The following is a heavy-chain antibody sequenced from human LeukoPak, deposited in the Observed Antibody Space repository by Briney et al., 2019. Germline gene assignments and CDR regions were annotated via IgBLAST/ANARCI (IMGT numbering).Heavy chain of an antibody. D-gene: IGHD2-15*01. CDR1: GFTFSNYW. CDR3: ARDRGGGSCFDY. J-gene: IGHJ4*02. Sequence: GGSLRLSCAASGFTFSNYWMHWVRQVPGKGLVWVSRVKSDGINTIYADSAKGRFTISRDNAKNTLYLEMNSLRDEDTAVYYCARDRGGGSCFDYWGQGTLVTVSS. V-gene: IGHV3-74*01. CDR2: VKSDGINT.